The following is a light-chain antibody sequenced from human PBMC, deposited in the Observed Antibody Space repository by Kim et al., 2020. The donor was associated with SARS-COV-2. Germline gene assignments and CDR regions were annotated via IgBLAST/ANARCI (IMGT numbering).Light chain of an antibody. CDR1: SSDFGKSY. Sequence: RATITCSGSSSDFGKSYVSWYRHLPGTASKLPIYDNNKRPSGIPDRFSGSKSGTSANLDITGLRTGDEGDYYCGTWDDTRSGYYVLGTGTKVTVL. J-gene: IGLJ1*01. V-gene: IGLV1-51*01. CDR3: GTWDDTRSGYYV. CDR2: DNN.